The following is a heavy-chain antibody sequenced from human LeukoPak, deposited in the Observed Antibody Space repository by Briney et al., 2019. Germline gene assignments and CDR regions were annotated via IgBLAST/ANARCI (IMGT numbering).Heavy chain of an antibody. V-gene: IGHV1-46*01. CDR1: GYTFTSYY. Sequence: ASVKVSCKASGYTFTSYYMHWVRQAPGQGLEWMGIINPSGGSTSYAQKFQGRVTMTRDMSTSTVYMELSSLRSEDTAVYYCARDRTIAVAGSHMDVWGKGTTVTVSS. CDR2: INPSGGST. CDR3: ARDRTIAVAGSHMDV. J-gene: IGHJ6*03. D-gene: IGHD6-19*01.